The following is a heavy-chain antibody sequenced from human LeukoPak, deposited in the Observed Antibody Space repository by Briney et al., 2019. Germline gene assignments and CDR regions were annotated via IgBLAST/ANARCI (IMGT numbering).Heavy chain of an antibody. V-gene: IGHV4-39*07. D-gene: IGHD5-24*01. CDR3: ARDHLPDGYNYEGSDY. Sequence: LETLSLTCTVSGGSISSSSYYWGWIRQPPGKGLEWIGSIYYSGSTYYNPSLKSRVTISVDTSKNQFSLKLSSVTAADTAVYYCARDHLPDGYNYEGSDYWGQGTLVTVSS. CDR2: IYYSGST. CDR1: GGSISSSSYY. J-gene: IGHJ4*02.